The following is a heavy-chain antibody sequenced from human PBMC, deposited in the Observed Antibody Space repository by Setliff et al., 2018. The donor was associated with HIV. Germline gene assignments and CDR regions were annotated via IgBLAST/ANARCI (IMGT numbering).Heavy chain of an antibody. CDR2: ISYNGIT. J-gene: IGHJ3*02. V-gene: IGHV4-59*08. D-gene: IGHD1-26*01. CDR3: ARHRPWEVDVFDI. Sequence: TSETLSLTCSVSGGSMRNYYWSWIRQPPRKGLEWVGYISYNGITTHNPSLKSRVTISVDTSKNQFSLKLTSVTAADTAVYYCARHRPWEVDVFDIWGQGTMVTVSS. CDR1: GGSMRNYY.